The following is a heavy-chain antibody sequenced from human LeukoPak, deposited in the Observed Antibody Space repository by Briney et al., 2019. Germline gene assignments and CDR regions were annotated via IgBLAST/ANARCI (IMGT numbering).Heavy chain of an antibody. D-gene: IGHD1-14*01. CDR2: IYYSGST. CDR3: ARDTEGGYYFDY. Sequence: SETLSLTCTVSGGSISSYCWSWIRQPPGKGLEWIGYIYYSGSTNYNPSLKSRVTISVGTSKNQFSLKLSSVTAADTAVYYCARDTEGGYYFDYWGQGTLVTVSS. J-gene: IGHJ4*02. CDR1: GGSISSYC. V-gene: IGHV4-59*12.